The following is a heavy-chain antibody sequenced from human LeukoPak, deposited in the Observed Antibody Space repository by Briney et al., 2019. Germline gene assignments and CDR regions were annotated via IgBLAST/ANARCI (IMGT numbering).Heavy chain of an antibody. CDR1: GGSISSSSYY. V-gene: IGHV4-39*07. CDR2: IYYSGST. Sequence: KPSETLSLTCTVSGGSISSSSYYWGWIRQPPGKGLEWIGSIYYSGSTNYNPSLKSRVTISVDTSKNQFSLKLSSVTAADTAVYYCARGKRWLQSVLDYWGQGTLVTVSS. CDR3: ARGKRWLQSVLDY. D-gene: IGHD5-24*01. J-gene: IGHJ4*02.